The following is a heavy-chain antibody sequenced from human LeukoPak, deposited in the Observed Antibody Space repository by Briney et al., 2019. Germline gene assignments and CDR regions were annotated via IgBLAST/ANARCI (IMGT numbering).Heavy chain of an antibody. CDR2: IIPIFGTA. J-gene: IGHJ4*02. V-gene: IGHV1-69*01. CDR3: ASGMVRGVIITGGGFDY. Sequence: SVKVSCKASGGTFSSYAISWVRQAPGQGLEWMGGIIPIFGTANYAQKFQGRVTITADESTSTAYMELSSLRSEDTAVYYCASGMVRGVIITGGGFDYWGQGTLVTVSS. CDR1: GGTFSSYA. D-gene: IGHD3-10*01.